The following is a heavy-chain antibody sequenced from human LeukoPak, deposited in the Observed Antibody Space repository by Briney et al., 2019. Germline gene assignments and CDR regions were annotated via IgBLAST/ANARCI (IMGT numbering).Heavy chain of an antibody. CDR3: ARAGIAVAGLDY. Sequence: GRSLRLSCAASGFRFSSYGMHWVRQAPGKGLEWVAVISDDGSKIYYGDSVKGRFTISRDNSKNTLYLQMNSLRAEDTAVYYCARAGIAVAGLDYWGQGTLVTVSS. J-gene: IGHJ4*02. V-gene: IGHV3-30*03. D-gene: IGHD6-19*01. CDR1: GFRFSSYG. CDR2: ISDDGSKI.